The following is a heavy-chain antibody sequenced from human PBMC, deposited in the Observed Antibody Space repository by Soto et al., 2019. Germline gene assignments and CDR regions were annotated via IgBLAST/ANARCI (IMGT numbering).Heavy chain of an antibody. CDR1: GFTFSSCT. V-gene: IGHV3-21*01. D-gene: IGHD2-15*01. CDR3: SGCSCGACHQSYGMDV. J-gene: IGHJ6*02. Sequence: EVHLVESGGGLVKPGGSLRLSCAVSGFTFSSCTMNWVRQAPGKGLEWVSSISPSTSHIYYADSVKGRFTISRDNAKNSLFLQMSSLRAEDTAVYYCSGCSCGACHQSYGMDVWGQGTTVTVSS. CDR2: ISPSTSHI.